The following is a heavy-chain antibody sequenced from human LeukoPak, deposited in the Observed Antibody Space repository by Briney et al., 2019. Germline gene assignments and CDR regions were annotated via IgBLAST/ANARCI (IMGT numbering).Heavy chain of an antibody. CDR2: ISGSGGIT. Sequence: GGSLRLSCAASGFTFSSYAISWVRQAPGKGLEWVSAISGSGGITYYADSVKGRFTISRDNAKNSLYLQMNSLRDEDTAVFYCARGASRGFDYWGHGTLVTVSS. D-gene: IGHD5-24*01. CDR1: GFTFSSYA. V-gene: IGHV3-23*01. CDR3: ARGASRGFDY. J-gene: IGHJ4*01.